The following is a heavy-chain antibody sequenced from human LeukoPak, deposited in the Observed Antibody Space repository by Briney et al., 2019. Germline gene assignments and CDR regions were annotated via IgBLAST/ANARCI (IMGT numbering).Heavy chain of an antibody. CDR3: TTDFIVGAPAALYYFDY. Sequence: GGSLRLSCAASGFTFSNAWMSWVRQAPGKGLEWVGRIKSKTDGGTTDYAAPVKGRFTISRDDSKNTLYLQMNSLKTEDTAVYYCTTDFIVGAPAALYYFDYWGQGTLVTVSS. J-gene: IGHJ4*02. CDR2: IKSKTDGGTT. CDR1: GFTFSNAW. D-gene: IGHD2-2*01. V-gene: IGHV3-15*01.